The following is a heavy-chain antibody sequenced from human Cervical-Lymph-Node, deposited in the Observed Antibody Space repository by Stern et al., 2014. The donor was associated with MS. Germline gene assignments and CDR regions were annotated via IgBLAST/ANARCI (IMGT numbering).Heavy chain of an antibody. CDR3: VYRPDFWSGYHFEY. Sequence: QVPLRESGPTLVKPTQTLTLTCTFSGLSLSASGVGVNWIRQPPGKALEWLALIYGDDHKRYSPSLKSRLTISKDTSENQVDLTMTNMDPVDTATYYCVYRPDFWSGYHFEYWGQGTLVSVSS. CDR2: IYGDDHK. V-gene: IGHV2-5*02. D-gene: IGHD3-3*01. J-gene: IGHJ4*01. CDR1: GLSLSASGVG.